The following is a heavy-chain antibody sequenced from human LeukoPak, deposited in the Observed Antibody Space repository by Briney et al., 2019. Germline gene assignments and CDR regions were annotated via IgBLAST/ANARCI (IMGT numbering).Heavy chain of an antibody. CDR2: INHSGST. J-gene: IGHJ6*02. D-gene: IGHD3-22*01. CDR1: GGSFSGYY. V-gene: IGHV4-34*01. Sequence: SETLSLTCAVYGGSFSGYYWSWIRQPPGKGLEWIGEINHSGSTNHNPSLKSRVTISVDTSKNQFSLKLSSVTAADTAVYYCARGHYDSSGYYYGMDVWGQGTTVTVSS. CDR3: ARGHYDSSGYYYGMDV.